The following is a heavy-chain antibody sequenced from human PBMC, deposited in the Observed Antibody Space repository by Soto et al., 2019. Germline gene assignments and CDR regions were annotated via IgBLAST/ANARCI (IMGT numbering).Heavy chain of an antibody. J-gene: IGHJ6*03. CDR2: IWYDGSNK. D-gene: IGHD5-12*01. CDR1: GFTFSSYG. Sequence: QVQLVESGGGVVQPGRSLRLSCAASGFTFSSYGMHWVRQAPGKGLEWVAVIWYDGSNKYYADSVKGRFTISRDNSKNTLYLQMNSLRAEDTAVYYCAREGVALGGYDYYYYYMDVWGKGTTVTVSS. V-gene: IGHV3-33*01. CDR3: AREGVALGGYDYYYYYMDV.